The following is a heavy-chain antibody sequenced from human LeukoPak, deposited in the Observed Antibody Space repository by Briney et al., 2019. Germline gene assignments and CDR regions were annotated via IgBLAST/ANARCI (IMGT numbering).Heavy chain of an antibody. J-gene: IGHJ4*02. D-gene: IGHD2-21*02. V-gene: IGHV3-30*18. CDR2: ISYDGSNK. Sequence: GGSLRPSCAASGFTFSSYGMHWVRQAPGKGLEWVAVISYDGSNKYYADSVKGRFTISRDNSKNTLYLQMNSLRAEDTAVYYCAKDHCGGDCYLFDYWGQGTLVTVSS. CDR1: GFTFSSYG. CDR3: AKDHCGGDCYLFDY.